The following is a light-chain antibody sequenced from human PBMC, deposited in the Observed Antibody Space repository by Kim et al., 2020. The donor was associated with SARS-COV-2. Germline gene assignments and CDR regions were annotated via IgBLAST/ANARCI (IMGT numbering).Light chain of an antibody. J-gene: IGLJ3*02. CDR3: AAWDDTLRGRV. CDR2: SNY. CDR1: SSNVGSNH. V-gene: IGLV1-47*02. Sequence: GQRVTISCSGSSSNVGSNHVSWYQQLPGTAPKLLIYSNYQRPSGVPDRFSGSKSATSASLAISGLRSEDEADYYCAAWDDTLRGRVFGGGTKLTVL.